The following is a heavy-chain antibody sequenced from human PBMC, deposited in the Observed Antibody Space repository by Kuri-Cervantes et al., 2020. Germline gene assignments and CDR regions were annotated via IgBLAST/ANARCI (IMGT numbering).Heavy chain of an antibody. D-gene: IGHD6-19*01. CDR2: ISYDGSNK. V-gene: IGHV3-30-3*01. CDR3: ARDHRGIAGAGNY. J-gene: IGHJ4*02. CDR1: GFTFSSYA. Sequence: GGSLRLSCAASGFTFSSYAMHWVRQAPGKGLEWVAVISYDGSNKYYADSVKGRFTISRDNAKNSLYPQMNSLRAEDTAVYYCARDHRGIAGAGNYWGQGTLVTVSS.